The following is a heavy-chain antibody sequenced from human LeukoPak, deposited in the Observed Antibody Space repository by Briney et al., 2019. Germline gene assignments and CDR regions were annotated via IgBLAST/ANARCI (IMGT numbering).Heavy chain of an antibody. CDR1: GFTFSSYW. V-gene: IGHV3-7*01. CDR2: IKQDGSEK. CDR3: ARSRYYYDSSGYYEYYFDY. Sequence: GGSLRLSCAASGFTFSSYWMSWVRQAPGKGLEWVANIKQDGSEKYYVDSVKGQFTISRDNAKKSLYLQMNSLRAEDTAVYYCARSRYYYDSSGYYEYYFDYWGQGTLVTVSS. J-gene: IGHJ4*02. D-gene: IGHD3-22*01.